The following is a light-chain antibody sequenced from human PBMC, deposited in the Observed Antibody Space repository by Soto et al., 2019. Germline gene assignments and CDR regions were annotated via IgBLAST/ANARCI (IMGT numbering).Light chain of an antibody. V-gene: IGKV3-15*01. CDR1: QSVSTN. J-gene: IGKJ2*01. CDR3: QQYNNWPPYT. Sequence: ETVMTQSPAILSVSPGERATLSCRASQSVSTNLAWYQQKPGQAPRLVIYGASTRATGISARFSASGSGTEFTLTISSRESEDFAVYYCQQYNNWPPYTFGQGTKLEIK. CDR2: GAS.